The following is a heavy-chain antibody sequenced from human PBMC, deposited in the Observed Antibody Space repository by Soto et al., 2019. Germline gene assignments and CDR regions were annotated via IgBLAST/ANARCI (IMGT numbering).Heavy chain of an antibody. V-gene: IGHV4-34*01. Sequence: SETLCLTCAVYGGSFSGYYWSWIRQPPGKGLEWIGEIYHSGSTNYNPSLKSRVTISVDTSKNQFSLKLSSVTAADTAVYYCARVSGIYYYGMDVWGQGTTVTVSS. CDR2: IYHSGST. J-gene: IGHJ6*02. CDR3: ARVSGIYYYGMDV. D-gene: IGHD3-10*01. CDR1: GGSFSGYY.